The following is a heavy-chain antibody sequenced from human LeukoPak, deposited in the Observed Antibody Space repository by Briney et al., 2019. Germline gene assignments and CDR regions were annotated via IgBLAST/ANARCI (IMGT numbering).Heavy chain of an antibody. V-gene: IGHV4-34*01. CDR3: ARSGSMGLYR. Sequence: SETLSLTCAVYGGSFSGYYWSWIRQPPGKGLEWIGEINHSGSTNYNPSLKSRVTISADTSKNQFSLKLSSVTAADTAVCYCARSGSMGLYRWGQGTLVTVSS. CDR2: INHSGST. J-gene: IGHJ5*02. CDR1: GGSFSGYY. D-gene: IGHD3-10*01.